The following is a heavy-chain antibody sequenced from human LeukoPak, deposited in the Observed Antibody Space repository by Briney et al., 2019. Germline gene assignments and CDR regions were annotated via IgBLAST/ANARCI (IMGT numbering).Heavy chain of an antibody. J-gene: IGHJ3*02. CDR3: ARGTYGDYVPDAFDI. V-gene: IGHV3-66*01. CDR1: GFTVSSNY. CDR2: IYSGGST. D-gene: IGHD4-17*01. Sequence: GGSLRLSCAASGFTVSSNYMSWVRQAPGKGLEWVSVIYSGGSTYYADSVKGRFTISRDNSKNTLYLQMNSLRAEDTAVYYCARGTYGDYVPDAFDIWGQGTMVTVSS.